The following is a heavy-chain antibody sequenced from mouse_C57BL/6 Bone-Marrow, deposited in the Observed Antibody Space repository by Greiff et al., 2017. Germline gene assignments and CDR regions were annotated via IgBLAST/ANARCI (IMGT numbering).Heavy chain of an antibody. V-gene: IGHV1-19*01. J-gene: IGHJ2*01. CDR1: GYTFTDYY. D-gene: IGHD1-1*01. CDR3: AREDGSSFSSSY. Sequence: VQLKQSGPVLVKPGASVKMSCKASGYTFTDYYMNWVKQSHEKSLEWIGVINPYNGGTSYNQKFKGKATLTVDKSSSTAYMELNSLTSEDSAVYYCAREDGSSFSSSYWGQGTTLTVSS. CDR2: INPYNGGT.